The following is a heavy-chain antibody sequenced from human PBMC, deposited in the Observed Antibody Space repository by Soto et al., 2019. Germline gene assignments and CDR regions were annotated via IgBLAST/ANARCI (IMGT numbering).Heavy chain of an antibody. CDR1: GFTFSIYD. D-gene: IGHD5-18*01. J-gene: IGHJ6*02. Sequence: EVQLVESGGGLVQPGGSLRLSCVASGFTFSIYDMHWVRHGTGKGLEWGSAIGLGGETYYSASVKGRFTISRENAKNSVYLQVNSVIADDTAIYYCGREWVDTYGVYPPLGLGVRGQGTTVTVSS. V-gene: IGHV3-13*01. CDR2: IGLGGET. CDR3: GREWVDTYGVYPPLGLGV.